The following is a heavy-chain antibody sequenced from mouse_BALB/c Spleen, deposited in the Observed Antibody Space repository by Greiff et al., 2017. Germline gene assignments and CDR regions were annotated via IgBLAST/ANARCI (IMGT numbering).Heavy chain of an antibody. CDR2: ISNGGGST. J-gene: IGHJ4*01. CDR1: GFTFSSYT. D-gene: IGHD2-1*01. Sequence: EVKVVESGGGLVQPGGSLKLSCAASGFTFSSYTMSWVRQTPEKRLEWVAYISNGGGSTYYPDTVKGRFTISRDNAKNTLYLQMSSLKSEDTAMYYCARHEGNYNAMDYWGQGTSVTVSS. V-gene: IGHV5-12-2*01. CDR3: ARHEGNYNAMDY.